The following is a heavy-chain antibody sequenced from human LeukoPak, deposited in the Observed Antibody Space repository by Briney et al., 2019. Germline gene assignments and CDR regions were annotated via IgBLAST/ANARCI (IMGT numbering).Heavy chain of an antibody. CDR3: ARSPWFGESLNY. CDR2: ISSSGSTI. D-gene: IGHD3-10*01. V-gene: IGHV3-48*03. J-gene: IGHJ4*02. Sequence: SGGSLRLSCAASGFTFSSYAMNWVRQAPGKGLEWVSYISSSGSTIYYADSVKGRFTISRDNAKNSLYLQMNSLRAEDTAVYYCARSPWFGESLNYWGQGTLVTVSS. CDR1: GFTFSSYA.